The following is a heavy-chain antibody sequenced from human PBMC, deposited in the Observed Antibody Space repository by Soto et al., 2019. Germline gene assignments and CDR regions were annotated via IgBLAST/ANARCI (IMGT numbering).Heavy chain of an antibody. CDR3: ARDGDYYGSGYYYYGMDV. J-gene: IGHJ6*02. D-gene: IGHD3-10*01. Sequence: QVQLVESGGGVVQPGRSLRLSCAASGFTFSSYAMHWVRQAPGKGLEWVAVISYDGSNKYYADSVKGRFTISRDNSKNTLYLQMNSLRAEDTAVYYCARDGDYYGSGYYYYGMDVWGQGTTVTVS. CDR1: GFTFSSYA. V-gene: IGHV3-30-3*01. CDR2: ISYDGSNK.